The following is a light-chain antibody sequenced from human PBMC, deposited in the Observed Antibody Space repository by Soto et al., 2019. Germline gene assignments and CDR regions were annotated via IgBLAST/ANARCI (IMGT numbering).Light chain of an antibody. CDR2: GAS. J-gene: IGKJ1*01. V-gene: IGKV3-20*01. CDR3: QQYGSSPQT. Sequence: EIVLTQSPGTLSLSPGERATLSCRSSQSVSSSYLAWYQKKPGQAPRLLIYGASSRATGIPDRFSGSGSGTDFNLTISRLEPEDFAVYYCQQYGSSPQTFGQGTKVDIK. CDR1: QSVSSSY.